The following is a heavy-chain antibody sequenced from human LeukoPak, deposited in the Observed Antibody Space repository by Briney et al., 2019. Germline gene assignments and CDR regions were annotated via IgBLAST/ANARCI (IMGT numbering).Heavy chain of an antibody. J-gene: IGHJ3*02. Sequence: GGSLRLSCAASGFTFSSYWMTWVRQAPGKGLEWISYITSSGSTIYYADSVKGRFTISRDNAKNSLYLQMNSLRAEDTAVYYCARANDTLTGYFAFDIWGQGTMVTVSS. D-gene: IGHD3-9*01. V-gene: IGHV3-48*04. CDR1: GFTFSSYW. CDR2: ITSSGSTI. CDR3: ARANDTLTGYFAFDI.